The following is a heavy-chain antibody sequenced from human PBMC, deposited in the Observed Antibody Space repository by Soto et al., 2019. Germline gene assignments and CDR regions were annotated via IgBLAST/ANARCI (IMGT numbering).Heavy chain of an antibody. CDR3: AKDLPDKRAFWSGSYYYYYGMDV. CDR2: ISGSGGST. V-gene: IGHV3-23*01. D-gene: IGHD3-3*01. J-gene: IGHJ6*02. CDR1: GFTFSSYA. Sequence: GGSLRLSCAASGFTFSSYAMSWVRQAPGKGLEWVSAISGSGGSTYYADSVKGRFTISRDNSKNTLYLQMNSLRAEDTAVYYCAKDLPDKRAFWSGSYYYYYGMDVWGQGTTVTVSS.